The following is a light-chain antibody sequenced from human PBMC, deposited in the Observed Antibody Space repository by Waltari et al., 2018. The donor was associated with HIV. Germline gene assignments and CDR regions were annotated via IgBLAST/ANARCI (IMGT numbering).Light chain of an antibody. CDR3: SSYTNSDTVV. Sequence: QSALTQPASVSGSPGQSITISCTGTTSAVGGYNSVSWYQQHPAKAPKLVILDVSNRPAGVSNRFSGSKSGNTASLTIAGLQAEDEAYYYCSSYTNSDTVVFGGGTKVTVL. CDR1: TSAVGGYNS. J-gene: IGLJ2*01. CDR2: DVS. V-gene: IGLV2-14*03.